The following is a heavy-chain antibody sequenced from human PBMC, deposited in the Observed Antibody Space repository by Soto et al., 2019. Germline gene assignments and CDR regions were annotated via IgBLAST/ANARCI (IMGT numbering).Heavy chain of an antibody. CDR3: ASIRGGSGTLFDY. CDR1: GGSISSGGYY. D-gene: IGHD3-10*01. J-gene: IGHJ4*02. CDR2: IYYSGST. V-gene: IGHV4-31*03. Sequence: SETLSLTCTVSGGSISSGGYYWSWIRQHPGKGLEWIGYIYYSGSTYCNPSLKSRVTISVDTSKNQFSLKLSSVTAADTAVYYCASIRGGSGTLFDYWGQGTLVTVSS.